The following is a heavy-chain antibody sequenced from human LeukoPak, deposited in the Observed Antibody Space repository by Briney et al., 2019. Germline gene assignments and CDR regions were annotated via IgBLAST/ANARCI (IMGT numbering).Heavy chain of an antibody. J-gene: IGHJ6*03. CDR2: IRYDGSNK. D-gene: IGHD3-3*01. Sequence: GGSLRLSCAASGFTFSSYGMHWVRQAPGKGLEWVAFIRYDGSNKYYADSVKGRFTISRDNSKNTLYLQMNSLRAEDTAVYYCAKDDFWSGPYSYYYMDVWGKGTTVTVSS. CDR3: AKDDFWSGPYSYYYMDV. CDR1: GFTFSSYG. V-gene: IGHV3-30*02.